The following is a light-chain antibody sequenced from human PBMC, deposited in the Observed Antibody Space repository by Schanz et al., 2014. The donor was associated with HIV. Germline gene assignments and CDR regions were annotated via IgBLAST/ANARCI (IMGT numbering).Light chain of an antibody. J-gene: IGKJ5*01. CDR1: QSISNN. CDR3: QQYGSSLIT. Sequence: TVMTQSPATLSVSPGERATLSCTASQSISNNLAWYQQKLGQAPRLLISGASTRATGIPDRFSGSGSGTDFTLTISRLEPEDFAVYYCQQYGSSLITFGQGTRLEIK. V-gene: IGKV3-20*01. CDR2: GAS.